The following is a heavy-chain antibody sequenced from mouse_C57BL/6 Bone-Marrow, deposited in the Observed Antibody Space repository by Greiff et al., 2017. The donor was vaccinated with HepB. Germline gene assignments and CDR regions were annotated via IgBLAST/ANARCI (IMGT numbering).Heavy chain of an antibody. D-gene: IGHD2-12*01. CDR1: GFTFSDYG. J-gene: IGHJ3*01. V-gene: IGHV5-17*01. CDR3: ARTLYYSSWFAY. CDR2: ISSGSSTI. Sequence: EVKLVESGGGLVKPGGSLKLSCAASGFTFSDYGMHWVRQAPEKGLEWVAYISSGSSTIYYADTVKGRFTISRDNAKNTLFLQMTSLRSEDTAMYYCARTLYYSSWFAYWGQGTLVTVSA.